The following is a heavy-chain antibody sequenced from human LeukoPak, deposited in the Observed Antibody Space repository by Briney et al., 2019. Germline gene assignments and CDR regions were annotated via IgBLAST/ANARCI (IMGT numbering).Heavy chain of an antibody. Sequence: ASVKVSCKASGYTFTCHYIHWVRQAPGQGLEWMGRINPNSGGTSYAQKFQGRVTMTRDTSISTAYMELASLRSDDTAVFYCARFPEDGNFDYWGQGTLVTVSS. CDR2: INPNSGGT. CDR3: ARFPEDGNFDY. CDR1: GYTFTCHY. D-gene: IGHD1-26*01. J-gene: IGHJ4*02. V-gene: IGHV1-2*06.